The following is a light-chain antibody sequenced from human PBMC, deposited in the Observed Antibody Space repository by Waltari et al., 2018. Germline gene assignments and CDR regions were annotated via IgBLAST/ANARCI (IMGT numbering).Light chain of an antibody. CDR1: SSDVGGYNY. J-gene: IGLJ1*01. V-gene: IGLV2-14*01. Sequence: QSALTKPASVSGSPGQSITIPCTGTSSDVGGYNYVSWYQQHPGKAPKLMIYDVSNRPSGVSNRFSGSKSGNTASLTISGLQAEDEADYYCSSYTSSSTLRVFGTGTKVTVL. CDR2: DVS. CDR3: SSYTSSSTLRV.